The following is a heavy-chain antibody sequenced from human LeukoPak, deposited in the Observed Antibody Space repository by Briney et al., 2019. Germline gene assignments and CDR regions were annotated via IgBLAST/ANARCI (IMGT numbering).Heavy chain of an antibody. J-gene: IGHJ4*02. D-gene: IGHD6-19*01. V-gene: IGHV3-7*01. CDR3: ARVGVAGEEYFDY. CDR2: IKQDGSEK. Sequence: GGSLRLSCAASGFTFSSYWMSWVRQAPGKGLEWVANIKQDGSEKYYVDSVKGRFTISRDNAKNSLYLQMNSLRAEDTAVYYCARVGVAGEEYFDYWGQGTLVTVSS. CDR1: GFTFSSYW.